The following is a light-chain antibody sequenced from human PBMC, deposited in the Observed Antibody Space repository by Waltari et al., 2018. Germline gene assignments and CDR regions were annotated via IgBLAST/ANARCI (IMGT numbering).Light chain of an antibody. V-gene: IGLV1-40*01. CDR3: QSYDSSLSGSV. Sequence: QSVLTQPPSVSGAPGQRVTISCTGSSSSIGAGYDVHWYQQLPGTAPKPPIYGNNKRPSGVPDRFSGSKSGTSASLAITGLQAEDEADYYCQSYDSSLSGSVFGGGTILTVL. CDR2: GNN. CDR1: SSSIGAGYD. J-gene: IGLJ2*01.